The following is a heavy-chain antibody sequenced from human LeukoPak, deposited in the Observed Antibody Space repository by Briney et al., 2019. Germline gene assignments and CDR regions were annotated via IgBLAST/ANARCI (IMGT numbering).Heavy chain of an antibody. CDR2: ISGSGGST. V-gene: IGHV3-23*01. CDR1: GFTFDSYA. J-gene: IGHJ4*02. CDR3: AKQRAEPRYGHFDY. D-gene: IGHD4-17*01. Sequence: GGPLRLSCAASGFTFDSYAMTWVRQAPGKGLEWVSTISGSGGSTYYGDSVKGRFTISRDNSKNTLYLQMNSLRAEDTAVYYCAKQRAEPRYGHFDYWGQGTLVSVSS.